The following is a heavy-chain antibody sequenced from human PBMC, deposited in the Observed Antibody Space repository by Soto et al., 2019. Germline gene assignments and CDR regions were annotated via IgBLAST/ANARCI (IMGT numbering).Heavy chain of an antibody. CDR1: GYTFTSYG. Sequence: VASVKVSCKASGYTFTSYGIHCVLQSPGQRLEWMGWINAANGDTKYSPKFQGRVTITRDTSASTAYMELSSLRSEDTAVYYCVRRHVSATGIDWFDPWGQGTLVTVSS. CDR2: INAANGDT. V-gene: IGHV1-3*01. CDR3: VRRHVSATGIDWFDP. J-gene: IGHJ5*02. D-gene: IGHD6-13*01.